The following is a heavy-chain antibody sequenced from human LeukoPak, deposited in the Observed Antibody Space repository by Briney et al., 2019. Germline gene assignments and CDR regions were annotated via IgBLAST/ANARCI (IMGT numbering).Heavy chain of an antibody. CDR1: GFTFDDYA. CDR3: AKGIDY. J-gene: IGHJ4*02. Sequence: PGRSLRLSCAASGFTFDDYAMHWVRQAPGKGLEWVSGINWNSGSIGYADSVKGRFTISRDNAKNSLYLHMNSLRAEDTALYYCAKGIDYWGQGTLATVSS. V-gene: IGHV3-9*01. CDR2: INWNSGSI.